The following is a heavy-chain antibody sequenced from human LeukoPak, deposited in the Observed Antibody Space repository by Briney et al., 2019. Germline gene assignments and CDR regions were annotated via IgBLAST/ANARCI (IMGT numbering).Heavy chain of an antibody. Sequence: PGGSLRLSCAASGFTFSNYAMSWVRQAPGQGLEWVSAISDSGGSTYYADSVKGRFTISRDNSKNTLYLEMNSLRAEDTAMYYCARGASGSGGNDWGQGTLVTVSS. D-gene: IGHD3-10*01. V-gene: IGHV3-23*01. J-gene: IGHJ4*02. CDR1: GFTFSNYA. CDR3: ARGASGSGGND. CDR2: ISDSGGST.